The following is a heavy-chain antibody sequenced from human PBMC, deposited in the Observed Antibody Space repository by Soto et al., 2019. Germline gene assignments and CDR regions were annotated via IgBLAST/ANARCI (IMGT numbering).Heavy chain of an antibody. V-gene: IGHV3-30-3*01. J-gene: IGHJ4*02. Sequence: QVQLVESGGGVVQPGRSLRLSCAASGFTFSSYAMHWVRQAPGKGLEWVAVISYDGSNKYYADSVKGRFTISRDNSKNTLYLQMNSLRAEDTAVYYCARGRGSGNLDYFDYWGQGTLATVSS. D-gene: IGHD3-10*01. CDR2: ISYDGSNK. CDR3: ARGRGSGNLDYFDY. CDR1: GFTFSSYA.